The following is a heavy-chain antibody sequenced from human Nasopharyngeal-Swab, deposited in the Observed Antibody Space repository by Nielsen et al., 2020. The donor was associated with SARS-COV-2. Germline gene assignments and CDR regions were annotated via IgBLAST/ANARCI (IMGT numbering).Heavy chain of an antibody. J-gene: IGHJ6*02. D-gene: IGHD2-15*01. V-gene: IGHV3-23*01. Sequence: GGSLRLSCAASGFTFSSYAMSWVRQAPGKGLEWVSAISGSGGSTYYADSVKGRFTISRDNSKNTLYLQMNSLRAEDTAVYYCASPYPYCSGGSCYTGRCYYGMDVWGQGTTVTVSS. CDR3: ASPYPYCSGGSCYTGRCYYGMDV. CDR2: ISGSGGST. CDR1: GFTFSSYA.